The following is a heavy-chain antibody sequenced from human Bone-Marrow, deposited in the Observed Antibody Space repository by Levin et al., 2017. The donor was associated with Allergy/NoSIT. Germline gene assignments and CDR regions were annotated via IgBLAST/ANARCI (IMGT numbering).Heavy chain of an antibody. CDR2: ISSKPDGAAT. J-gene: IGHJ4*02. D-gene: IGHD6-19*01. Sequence: AGGSLRLSCAASGFSLSNSWMNWVRQAPGKGLEWIGRISSKPDGAATDYAAPLKGRFTISRDESTNTLYLQMNSLKVEDTATYYCTTQFQWWGQGTLVTVSS. CDR1: GFSLSNSW. CDR3: TTQFQW. V-gene: IGHV3-15*01.